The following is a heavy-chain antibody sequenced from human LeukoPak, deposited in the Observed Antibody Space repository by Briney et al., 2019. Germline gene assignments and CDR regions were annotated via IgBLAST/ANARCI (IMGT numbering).Heavy chain of an antibody. V-gene: IGHV4-38-2*02. CDR2: IYHSGSA. CDR1: GYSISSGYQ. CDR3: ARDPRWLTPDCTSTSCYENYFDP. D-gene: IGHD2-2*01. J-gene: IGHJ5*02. Sequence: SETLSLTCGVSGYSISSGYQWAWIRQSPGKGLEWIGSIYHSGSAHYNPSLKSRVTISVETSKNQFSLNMYSVTAADTAVYYCARDPRWLTPDCTSTSCYENYFDPWGQGTLVTVPS.